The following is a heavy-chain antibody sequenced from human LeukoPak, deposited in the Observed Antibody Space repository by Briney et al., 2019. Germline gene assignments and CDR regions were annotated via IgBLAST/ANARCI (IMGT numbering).Heavy chain of an antibody. CDR3: ARDSSGYYYGWYHY. D-gene: IGHD3-22*01. V-gene: IGHV4-38-2*02. CDR2: TYHSGST. J-gene: IGHJ4*02. CDR1: GYSINSGYY. Sequence: SETLSLTCTVSGYSINSGYYWGWIRQPPGKGLEWIGSTYHSGSTYYNPSLKSRVTISVDTSKNQFSLKLSSVTAADTAVYYCARDSSGYYYGWYHYWGQGTLVTVSS.